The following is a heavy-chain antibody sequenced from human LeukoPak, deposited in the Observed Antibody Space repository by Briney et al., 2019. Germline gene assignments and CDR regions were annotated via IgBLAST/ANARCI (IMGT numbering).Heavy chain of an antibody. V-gene: IGHV3-20*04. CDR1: GFTFDDYG. Sequence: GGSLRLSCAGSGFTFDDYGMSWVRQAPGKGLEWVSGITWNGGNTDYADSVKGRFTISRDNAKNSLYLQMNSLRDEDTAVYYCAREDDSWGPNNLDLWGQGTMVTVSS. CDR3: AREDDSWGPNNLDL. J-gene: IGHJ3*01. D-gene: IGHD7-27*01. CDR2: ITWNGGNT.